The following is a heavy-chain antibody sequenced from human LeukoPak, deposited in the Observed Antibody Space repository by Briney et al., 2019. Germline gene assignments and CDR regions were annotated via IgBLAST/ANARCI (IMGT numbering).Heavy chain of an antibody. D-gene: IGHD2-21*01. CDR1: GGSISSGGYS. V-gene: IGHV4-30-2*01. Sequence: SQTLSLTCAVSGGSISSGGYSWSWIRQPPGKGLEWIGYICHSGSTYYNPSLKSRVTISVDTSKNQFSLKLSSVTAPDTAVYYCARPPYCGGDCSNQGHWFDPWGQGTLVTVSS. CDR3: ARPPYCGGDCSNQGHWFDP. J-gene: IGHJ5*02. CDR2: ICHSGST.